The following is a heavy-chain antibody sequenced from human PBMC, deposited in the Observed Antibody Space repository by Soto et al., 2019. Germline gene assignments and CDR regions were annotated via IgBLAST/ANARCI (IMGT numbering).Heavy chain of an antibody. CDR3: ATDLRDLAAAGLYNWFDP. V-gene: IGHV1-24*01. CDR2: FDPEDGET. J-gene: IGHJ5*02. CDR1: GYTLTELS. Sequence: ASVKVSCKVSGYTLTELSMHWVRQAPGKGLEWMGGFDPEDGETIYAQKFQGRVTMTEDTSTDTAYMELSSLRSEDTAVYYCATDLRDLAAAGLYNWFDPWGQGTLVTVSS. D-gene: IGHD6-13*01.